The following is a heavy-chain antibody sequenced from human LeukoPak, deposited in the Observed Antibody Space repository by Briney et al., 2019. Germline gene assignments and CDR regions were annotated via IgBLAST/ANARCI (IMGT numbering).Heavy chain of an antibody. D-gene: IGHD3-16*01. CDR1: GFTFSSYA. CDR3: ASNWGSYPDC. J-gene: IGHJ4*02. V-gene: IGHV3-7*03. CDR2: IKEDGSRK. Sequence: GGSLRLSCAASGFTFSSYAMSWVRQAPGKGLEWVANIKEDGSRKFYVASVKGRFTISRDNVRNFLYLQMNDLRAEDAALYFCASNWGSYPDCWGQGVLVTVSS.